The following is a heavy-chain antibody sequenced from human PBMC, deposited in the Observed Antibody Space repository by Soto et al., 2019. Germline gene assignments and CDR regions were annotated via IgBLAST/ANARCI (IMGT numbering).Heavy chain of an antibody. D-gene: IGHD5-18*01. CDR1: GFTFSTYA. CDR3: ARGYGYYFDY. J-gene: IGHJ4*02. Sequence: EVQLVESGGGLVQPGGSLRLSCAASGFTFSTYAMHWVRQAPGKGLEYVSVISSNGGSTYYANSVKGRFTISRDNSKNTLYLQMGSLRAEDMAVYYCARGYGYYFDYWGQGTLVIVSS. V-gene: IGHV3-64*01. CDR2: ISSNGGST.